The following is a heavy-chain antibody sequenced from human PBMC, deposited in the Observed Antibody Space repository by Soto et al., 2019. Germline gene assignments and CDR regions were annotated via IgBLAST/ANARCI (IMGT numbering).Heavy chain of an antibody. CDR2: VHISGHS. CDR1: GGSVRAPDW. J-gene: IGHJ5*01. V-gene: IGHV4-4*02. Sequence: QVHLQESGPGLVAPSGTLSLTCTLSGGSVRAPDWWNWVRQSPDKGLEWIAEVHISGHSNYNLYLRSRVSVSIDSSKNQFYLNLNSVTAADTAIYYCARVRQGCSANNCYFDPSGQGTQVTISS. D-gene: IGHD1-1*01. CDR3: ARVRQGCSANNCYFDP.